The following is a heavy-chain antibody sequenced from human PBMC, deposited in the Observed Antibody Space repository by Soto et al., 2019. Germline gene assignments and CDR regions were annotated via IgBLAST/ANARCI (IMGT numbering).Heavy chain of an antibody. Sequence: EVQLVESGGGLVQPGGSLRLSCAASGFTFSIYSMNWVRQAPGKGLEWFSYITSDTLTIKYTDSVKGRFTISRDNAKNSLYLQMNSLRDEGTAVYFCARSVEGHFDYWGQGTVVTVSS. CDR3: ARSVEGHFDY. J-gene: IGHJ4*02. CDR1: GFTFSIYS. CDR2: ITSDTLTI. V-gene: IGHV3-48*02. D-gene: IGHD6-19*01.